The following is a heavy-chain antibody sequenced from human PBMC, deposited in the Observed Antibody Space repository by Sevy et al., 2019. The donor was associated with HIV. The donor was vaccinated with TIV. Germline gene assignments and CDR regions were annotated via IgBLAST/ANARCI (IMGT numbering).Heavy chain of an antibody. CDR3: ARNFDY. V-gene: IGHV4-39*01. CDR2: VHYSGRT. Sequence: SETLSLTCTVSGGSISSGNYLWSWIRQTPGKGLEWIGTVHYSGRTYYNPSLKSRVTISEDTSKNQFSLNLNSVTAADTAAYFCARNFDYWGQGTLVTVSS. CDR1: GGSISSGNYL. J-gene: IGHJ4*02.